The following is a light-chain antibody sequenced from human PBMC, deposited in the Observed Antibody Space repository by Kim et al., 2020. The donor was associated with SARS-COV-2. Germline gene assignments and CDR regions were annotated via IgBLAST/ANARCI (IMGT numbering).Light chain of an antibody. CDR3: QQYNNWPRT. V-gene: IGKV3-15*01. J-gene: IGKJ1*01. CDR1: QSVSSN. Sequence: EVVTPQSPATLSVSPGERATLSCRASQSVSSNLAWYQQKPGQAPRLLIYGTSTRATGIPARFSGSGSGTEFTLIISSLQSEDFAVYYCQQYNNWPRTFGQGTKVDIK. CDR2: GTS.